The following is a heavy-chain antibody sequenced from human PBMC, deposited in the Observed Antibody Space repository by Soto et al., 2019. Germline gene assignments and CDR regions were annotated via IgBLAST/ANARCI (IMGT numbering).Heavy chain of an antibody. CDR1: EFTFSSYA. J-gene: IGHJ6*02. CDR2: ISYDGSNK. Sequence: GGSLRLSCAASEFTFSSYAMHWVRQAPGKGLEWVAVISYDGSNKYYADSVKGRFTISRDNSKNTLYLQMNSLRAEDTAVYYCARDPSNYDFWSGYPNYYYGMDVWGQGTTVTVSS. CDR3: ARDPSNYDFWSGYPNYYYGMDV. V-gene: IGHV3-30-3*01. D-gene: IGHD3-3*01.